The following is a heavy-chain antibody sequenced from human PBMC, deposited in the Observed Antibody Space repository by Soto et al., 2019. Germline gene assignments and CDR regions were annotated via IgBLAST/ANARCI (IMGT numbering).Heavy chain of an antibody. Sequence: GGSLRLSCEASGFIFSSYGMHWVRQAPGKGLEWVAVIWHDGSKTYYADSVEGRFTISRDNSKNTLYLQMNSLRPDDTAVYYCAGVRVVAAAGPFDYWGQGTLVTVSS. CDR1: GFIFSSYG. J-gene: IGHJ4*02. CDR2: IWHDGSKT. V-gene: IGHV3-33*01. CDR3: AGVRVVAAAGPFDY. D-gene: IGHD6-13*01.